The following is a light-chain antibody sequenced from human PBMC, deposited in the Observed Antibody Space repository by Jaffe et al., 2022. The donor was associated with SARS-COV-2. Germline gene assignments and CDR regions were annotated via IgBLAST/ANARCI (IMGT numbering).Light chain of an antibody. Sequence: DTQMTQSPSSLSASVGDRVTLTCRASQSISNYLNWYQQKPGKAPKLLIYAASSLQSGVPSRFSGSESGTDFTLTISRLQPEDFATYYCQQTYSIPWTFGQGTKVEIK. J-gene: IGKJ1*01. CDR3: QQTYSIPWT. V-gene: IGKV1-39*01. CDR2: AAS. CDR1: QSISNY.